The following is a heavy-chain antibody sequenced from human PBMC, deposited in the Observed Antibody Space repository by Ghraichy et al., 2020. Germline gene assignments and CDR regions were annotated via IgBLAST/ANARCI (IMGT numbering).Heavy chain of an antibody. D-gene: IGHD4-17*01. CDR2: IYHIGTT. CDR3: ARGPAPRYDGDWHSYNWFDP. CDR1: GYYIGTGYY. Sequence: AETLSLTCAVSGYYIGTGYYWGWVRQSPGKGLEWIGSIYHIGTTHYNPSLNSRVTISLDTVNNQFSLNLQSVTAADTAVYYCARGPAPRYDGDWHSYNWFDPWGQGTLVTVSS. V-gene: IGHV4-38-2*01. J-gene: IGHJ5*02.